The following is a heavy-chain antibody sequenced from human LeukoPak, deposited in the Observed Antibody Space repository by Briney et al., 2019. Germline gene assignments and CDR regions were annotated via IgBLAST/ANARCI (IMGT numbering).Heavy chain of an antibody. Sequence: SETLSLTCTVSSGAISSSSYYWGWIRQPPGKGLEWIGSISYSGSTDYNPSLKSRVTISVDTSKNQFSLRLRSVTAADTAMYYCARAVVLYYDGSGYSTRFDYWGQGTLVTVSS. CDR3: ARAVVLYYDGSGYSTRFDY. CDR2: ISYSGST. V-gene: IGHV4-39*07. CDR1: SGAISSSSYY. D-gene: IGHD3-22*01. J-gene: IGHJ4*02.